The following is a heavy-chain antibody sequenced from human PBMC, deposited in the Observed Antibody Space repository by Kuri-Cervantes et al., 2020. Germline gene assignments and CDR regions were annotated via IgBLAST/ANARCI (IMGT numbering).Heavy chain of an antibody. CDR3: ARGAAMGKPFDY. D-gene: IGHD5-18*01. CDR2: ISRSSSYI. V-gene: IGHV3-21*01. J-gene: IGHJ4*02. CDR1: GFTFSSYA. Sequence: GESLKISCAASGFTFSSYAMSWVRQAPGKGLEWVSSISRSSSYIYYADSVKGRFTISRDNAKNSLYLQMNSLRAEDTAVYYCARGAAMGKPFDYWGQGTLVTVSS.